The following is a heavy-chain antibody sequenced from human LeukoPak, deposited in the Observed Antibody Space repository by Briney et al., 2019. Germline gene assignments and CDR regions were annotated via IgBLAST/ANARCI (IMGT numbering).Heavy chain of an antibody. CDR3: ARSLGLVVPAAQYYYYYGMDV. D-gene: IGHD2-2*01. V-gene: IGHV4-59*01. CDR2: IYYNGGT. J-gene: IGHJ6*02. Sequence: PSETLSLTCTVSGGSISSSYWSWIRQPPGKGLEWIGYIYYNGGTNYNPSLKSRVTISVDTSKNQFSLKLSSVTAADTAVYYCARSLGLVVPAAQYYYYYGMDVWGQGTTVTVSS. CDR1: GGSISSSY.